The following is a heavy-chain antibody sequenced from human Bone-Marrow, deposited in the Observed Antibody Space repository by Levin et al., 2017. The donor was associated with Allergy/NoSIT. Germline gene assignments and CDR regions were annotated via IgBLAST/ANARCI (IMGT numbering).Heavy chain of an antibody. CDR3: ARGRRLGESIADAFDI. D-gene: IGHD3-16*01. CDR2: IIPIFGTA. V-gene: IGHV1-69*13. CDR1: GGTFSSYA. Sequence: SVKVSCKASGGTFSSYAISWVRQAPGQGLEWMGGIIPIFGTANYAQKFQGRVTITADESTSTAYMELSSLRSEDTAVYYCARGRRLGESIADAFDIWGQGTMVTVSS. J-gene: IGHJ3*02.